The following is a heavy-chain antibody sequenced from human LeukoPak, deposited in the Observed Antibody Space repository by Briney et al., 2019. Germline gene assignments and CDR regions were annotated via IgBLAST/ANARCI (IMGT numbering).Heavy chain of an antibody. J-gene: IGHJ5*02. CDR1: GGSISSSSYY. CDR2: IYYSGST. Sequence: SETLSLTCTVSGGSISSSSYYWGWIRQPPGKGLEWIGSIYYSGSTYYNPSLKSRVTISVDTSKNQFSLKLSSVTAADTAVYYCAKDQPPGIAAADSRWFDPWGQGTLVTVSS. CDR3: AKDQPPGIAAADSRWFDP. D-gene: IGHD6-13*01. V-gene: IGHV4-39*02.